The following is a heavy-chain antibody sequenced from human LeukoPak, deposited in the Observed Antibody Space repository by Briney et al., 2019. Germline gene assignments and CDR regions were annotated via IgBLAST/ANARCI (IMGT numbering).Heavy chain of an antibody. Sequence: ASVKVSCKASGGTFSSYAISWVRQAPGQGLEWVGGIIPIFGTANYAQKFQGRVTITADESTSTAYMELSSLRSEDTAVYYCARSGSYYYYGMDVWGQGTTVTVSS. CDR2: IIPIFGTA. CDR1: GGTFSSYA. V-gene: IGHV1-69*13. D-gene: IGHD6-25*01. J-gene: IGHJ6*02. CDR3: ARSGSYYYYGMDV.